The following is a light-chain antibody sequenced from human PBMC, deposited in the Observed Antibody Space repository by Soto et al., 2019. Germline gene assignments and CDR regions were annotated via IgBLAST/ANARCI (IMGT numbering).Light chain of an antibody. CDR3: QQYDSPPYT. Sequence: EIVLTQSPGTLSLSPGERATLSCRASQSVSSSYLAWYQQKPGQAPRLLIYGASSRATGIPDRLSGSGSGTDFTLTISSLEPEDFAVYYCQQYDSPPYTFGQGTKLEIK. CDR2: GAS. V-gene: IGKV3-20*01. CDR1: QSVSSSY. J-gene: IGKJ2*01.